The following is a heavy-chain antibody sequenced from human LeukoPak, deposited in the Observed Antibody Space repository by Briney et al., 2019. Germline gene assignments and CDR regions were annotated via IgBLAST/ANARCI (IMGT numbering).Heavy chain of an antibody. J-gene: IGHJ4*02. Sequence: SVKVTCKASGFTFTSSAMQGLRQARGQRLEWIGWIFVGSGNTNYPRKFQERLTITRDMSTRTPYMELSSLTSDDTDVYYFAADGYAALGYWGQGTLVTVSS. CDR3: AADGYAALGY. CDR1: GFTFTSSA. D-gene: IGHD5-12*01. V-gene: IGHV1-58*02. CDR2: IFVGSGNT.